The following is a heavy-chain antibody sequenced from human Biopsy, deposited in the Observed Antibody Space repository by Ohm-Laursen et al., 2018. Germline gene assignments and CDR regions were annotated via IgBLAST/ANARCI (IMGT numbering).Heavy chain of an antibody. CDR3: ARGPRGLVAITATAYYFDF. V-gene: IGHV1-46*01. CDR1: GYTFITYY. J-gene: IGHJ4*02. CDR2: INPSGGST. D-gene: IGHD1-14*01. Sequence: GASVKVSCNAFGYTFITYYVNWVRQAPGQGLEWMGKINPSGGSTSYAQKFQGRVTMTRDTSTTTVYMDLSSLTFDDSAVYYCARGPRGLVAITATAYYFDFWGQGNPVTVS.